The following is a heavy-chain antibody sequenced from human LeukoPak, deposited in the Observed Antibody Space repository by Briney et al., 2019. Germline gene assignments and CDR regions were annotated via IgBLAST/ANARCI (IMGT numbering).Heavy chain of an antibody. CDR3: ARGSYDYVWGSPTPYYFGY. D-gene: IGHD3-16*01. CDR1: GGTFSSYA. CDR2: IIPIFGTA. J-gene: IGHJ4*02. V-gene: IGHV1-69*05. Sequence: SVKVSCKASGGTFSSYAMSWVRQAPGQGLEWMGRIIPIFGTASYAQKFQGRVTITTDESTSTAYMELSSLRSEDTAVYYCARGSYDYVWGSPTPYYFGYWGQGTLVTVSS.